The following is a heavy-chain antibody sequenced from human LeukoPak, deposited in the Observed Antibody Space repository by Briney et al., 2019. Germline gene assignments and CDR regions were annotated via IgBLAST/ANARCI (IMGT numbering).Heavy chain of an antibody. J-gene: IGHJ4*02. CDR3: ARDRESSGWYSYFDY. D-gene: IGHD6-19*01. V-gene: IGHV4-59*01. Sequence: PSETLSLTCAVYGGSFSGYYWSWIRQPPGKGLEWIGYIYYSGSTNYNPSLKSRVTISVDTSKNQFSLKLSSVTAADTAVYYCARDRESSGWYSYFDYWGQGTLVTVSS. CDR1: GGSFSGYY. CDR2: IYYSGST.